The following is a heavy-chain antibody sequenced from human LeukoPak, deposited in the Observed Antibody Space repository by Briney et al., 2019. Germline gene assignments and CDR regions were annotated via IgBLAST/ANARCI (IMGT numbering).Heavy chain of an antibody. CDR2: ISGSSGST. Sequence: PGGSLRLSCAASGFTFSNYAMSWVRQAPGKGLEWVSAISGSSGSTYYADALKGRFTISRDNSKNTLYLQMNSLRAEDTAVYYCRYWLSSDAFDIWGQGTMVTVSS. V-gene: IGHV3-23*01. CDR3: RYWLSSDAFDI. D-gene: IGHD2-8*02. J-gene: IGHJ3*02. CDR1: GFTFSNYA.